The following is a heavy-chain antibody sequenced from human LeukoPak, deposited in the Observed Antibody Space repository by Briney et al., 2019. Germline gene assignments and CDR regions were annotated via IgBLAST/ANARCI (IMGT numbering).Heavy chain of an antibody. J-gene: IGHJ6*02. CDR2: ISYDGSNK. V-gene: IGHV3-30*03. CDR3: ARGKRAYDSYGMDV. CDR1: GFTFSSYG. Sequence: GGSLRLSCAASGFTFSSYGMHWVRQAPGKGLEWVAVISYDGSNKYYADSVKGRFTISRDNSKNTLYLQMNSLRPEDTAVYYCARGKRAYDSYGMDVWGQGTTVTVFS.